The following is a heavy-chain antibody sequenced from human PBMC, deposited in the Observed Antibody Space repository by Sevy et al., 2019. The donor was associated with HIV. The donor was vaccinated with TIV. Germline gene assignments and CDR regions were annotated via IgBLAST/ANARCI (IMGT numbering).Heavy chain of an antibody. CDR2: INTNRGVK. CDR3: ARVMSGQQLVLGY. D-gene: IGHD6-13*01. V-gene: IGHV1-2*02. J-gene: IGHJ4*02. Sequence: ASVKVSCKASGYSFSAHYIHWVRQAPGQGLEWMGWINTNRGVKNYAQKFQGRVTMTRDTSISTAYMKGSRLKSDDTAVYYCARVMSGQQLVLGYWGQGTLVTVSS. CDR1: GYSFSAHY.